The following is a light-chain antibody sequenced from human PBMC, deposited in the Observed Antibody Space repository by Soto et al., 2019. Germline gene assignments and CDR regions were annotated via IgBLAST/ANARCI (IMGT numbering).Light chain of an antibody. CDR3: SSYAGSNNLV. Sequence: QSVLTQPPSASGSPGQSVNISCTGTSSDVGGYNYVSWYQQHPGKAPKLMIYEVSKRPSGVPDRFSGSKSGNTASLTVSGLQAEDEADYYCSSYAGSNNLVFGGRTKVTVL. CDR2: EVS. J-gene: IGLJ3*02. CDR1: SSDVGGYNY. V-gene: IGLV2-8*01.